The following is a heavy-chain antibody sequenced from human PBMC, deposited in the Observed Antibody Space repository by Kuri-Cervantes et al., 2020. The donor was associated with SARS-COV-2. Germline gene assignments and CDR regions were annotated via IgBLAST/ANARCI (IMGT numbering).Heavy chain of an antibody. V-gene: IGHV1-69*13. Sequence: SVKVSCKASRDTFTTFGFSWVRQAPGQGLEWMGGIIPIFGTANYAQKFQGRVTITADESTSTAYMELSSLRPEDTAVYYCARGGYRFGELGYNWFDPWGQGTLVTVSS. CDR2: IIPIFGTA. CDR3: ARGGYRFGELGYNWFDP. D-gene: IGHD3-10*01. J-gene: IGHJ5*02. CDR1: RDTFTTFG.